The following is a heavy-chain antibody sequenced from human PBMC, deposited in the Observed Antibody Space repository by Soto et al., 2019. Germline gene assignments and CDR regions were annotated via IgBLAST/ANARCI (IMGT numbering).Heavy chain of an antibody. CDR1: GCSISNYY. V-gene: IGHV4-59*01. Sequence: SETLSFTCTVSGCSISNYYWSWIRQPPGKGLEWIGYIYYSGSTNYNPSLKSRVTISVDTSKNQFSLKLSSVTAADTAVYHCARGVLSGGMWYYYYGMDVWGQGTTVNVSS. D-gene: IGHD3-10*01. CDR3: ARGVLSGGMWYYYYGMDV. J-gene: IGHJ6*02. CDR2: IYYSGST.